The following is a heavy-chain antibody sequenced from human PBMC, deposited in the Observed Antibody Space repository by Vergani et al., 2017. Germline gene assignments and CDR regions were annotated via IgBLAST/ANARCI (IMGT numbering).Heavy chain of an antibody. CDR2: IYYSVST. J-gene: IGHJ5*02. Sequence: QLQLQESGPGLVKPSATLSLTCSVSGASIRSSNYYWGWIRQPPGKGLEWIASIYYSVSTYYNPSLKRRVTISVYTSKNQFSLKLSSVTAADTAVYFCARHSTVEWLVKLGWIDPGGQGILVTVSS. CDR1: GASIRSSNYY. V-gene: IGHV4-39*01. CDR3: ARHSTVEWLVKLGWIDP. D-gene: IGHD6-19*01.